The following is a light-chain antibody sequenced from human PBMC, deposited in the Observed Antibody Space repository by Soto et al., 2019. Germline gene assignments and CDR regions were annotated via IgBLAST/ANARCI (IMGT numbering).Light chain of an antibody. CDR1: QTISSW. V-gene: IGKV1-5*01. Sequence: DIQMTQSPSSLSGSGGERVTITCRASQTISSWLAWYQQKPGKAPKLLIYDASSLESGVPSRFSGSGSGTEFTLTISSLQPDDFATYYCQQYNSIQRTFGQGTKVDIK. CDR3: QQYNSIQRT. J-gene: IGKJ1*01. CDR2: DAS.